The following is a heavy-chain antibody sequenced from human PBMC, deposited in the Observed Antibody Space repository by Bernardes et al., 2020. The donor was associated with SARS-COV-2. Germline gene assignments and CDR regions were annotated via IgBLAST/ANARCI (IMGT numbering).Heavy chain of an antibody. J-gene: IGHJ6*02. CDR2: IYSGGRT. Sequence: GGSLRLSCAASGFTVSSNYMSWVRQAPGKGLEWVSVIYSGGRTYYADSVKGRFTISRDNSKNTLYLQMNSLRTEDTAVYYCARTAPTIAAAGYYYYYYGMDVWGQGTTVTVSS. D-gene: IGHD6-13*01. CDR3: ARTAPTIAAAGYYYYYYGMDV. CDR1: GFTVSSNY. V-gene: IGHV3-66*02.